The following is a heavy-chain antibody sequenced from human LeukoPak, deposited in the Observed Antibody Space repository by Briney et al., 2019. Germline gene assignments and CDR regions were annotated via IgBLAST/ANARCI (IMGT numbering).Heavy chain of an antibody. V-gene: IGHV5-51*04. D-gene: IGHD3-10*01. Sequence: GEALKISCKGSSYSFASYWICWTWQMPGKGLERMGIIDPGDSDTRYYPSFQGQVPISADKPITTAYLQWSSLKASDTAIYYCARWRTGGSVSFKFDYWGQGTLVSVSS. J-gene: IGHJ4*02. CDR1: SYSFASYW. CDR2: IDPGDSDT. CDR3: ARWRTGGSVSFKFDY.